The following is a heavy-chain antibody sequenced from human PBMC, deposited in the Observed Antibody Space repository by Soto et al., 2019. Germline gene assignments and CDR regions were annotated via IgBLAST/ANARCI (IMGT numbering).Heavy chain of an antibody. J-gene: IGHJ3*02. CDR2: IIPILGIA. CDR1: GVTFSSYT. V-gene: IGHV1-69*02. Sequence: SVKVSCKASGVTFSSYTSSSLRQAPGQGLEWMGRIIPILGIANYAQKFQGRVTITADKSTSTAYMELSSLRSEDTAVYYCARGRRFLEWSYDAFDIWGQGTMVT. CDR3: ARGRRFLEWSYDAFDI. D-gene: IGHD3-3*01.